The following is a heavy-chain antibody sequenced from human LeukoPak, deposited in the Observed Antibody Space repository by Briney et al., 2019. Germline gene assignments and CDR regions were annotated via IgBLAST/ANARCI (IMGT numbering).Heavy chain of an antibody. D-gene: IGHD6-19*01. J-gene: IGHJ5*02. CDR2: IYYSGST. V-gene: IGHV4-39*01. CDR1: GGSISSSSYY. CDR3: ARQYSSGWYAVNWFDP. Sequence: SETLSLTCTVSGGSISSSSYYWGWIRQPPGTGLEWIGSIYYSGSTYYNPSLKSRVTISVDTSKNQFSLKLSSVTAADTAVYYCARQYSSGWYAVNWFDPWGQGTLVTVSS.